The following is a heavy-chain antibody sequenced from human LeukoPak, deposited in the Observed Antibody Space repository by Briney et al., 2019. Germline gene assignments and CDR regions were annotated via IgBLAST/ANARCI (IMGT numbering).Heavy chain of an antibody. CDR2: IYHSGST. V-gene: IGHV4-30-2*01. Sequence: PSETLSLTCTVSGGSVSSGSYYWSWIRQPPGKGLEWIGYIYHSGSTYCNPSLKSRVTISVDRSKNQFSLKLSSVTAADTAVYYCARDMNGVVDYWGQGTLVTVSS. D-gene: IGHD4-17*01. CDR3: ARDMNGVVDY. CDR1: GGSVSSGSYY. J-gene: IGHJ4*02.